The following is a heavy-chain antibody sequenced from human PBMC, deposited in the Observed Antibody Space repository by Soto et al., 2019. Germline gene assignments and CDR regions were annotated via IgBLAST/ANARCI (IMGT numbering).Heavy chain of an antibody. V-gene: IGHV1-8*01. CDR3: PTALGYSSTSRLDL. Sequence: QVQLVQSGDEVEKPGASVKVSCKASGYTFTTYDFNWVRQAPGHGLEWMGWMNPDTGNTGYAQKFQGRVTMTRDTSISTAFMALGGLTAEDTAVYYCPTALGYSSTSRLDLWGQGTLVTVSS. CDR2: MNPDTGNT. D-gene: IGHD6-19*01. CDR1: GYTFTTYD. J-gene: IGHJ4*02.